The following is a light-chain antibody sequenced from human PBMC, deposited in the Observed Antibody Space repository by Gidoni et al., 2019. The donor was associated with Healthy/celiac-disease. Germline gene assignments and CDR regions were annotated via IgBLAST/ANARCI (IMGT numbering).Light chain of an antibody. CDR1: QSVSSY. CDR2: DAS. Sequence: EIVLTQSPATLSLSPGERATLSCRACQSVSSYLAWYQQKPGQAPRLLIYDASNRATGIPARFSGSGSGTDFTLTISSLEPEDFAVYYCQQRSNWPPMYTFGQXTKLEIK. J-gene: IGKJ2*01. CDR3: QQRSNWPPMYT. V-gene: IGKV3-11*01.